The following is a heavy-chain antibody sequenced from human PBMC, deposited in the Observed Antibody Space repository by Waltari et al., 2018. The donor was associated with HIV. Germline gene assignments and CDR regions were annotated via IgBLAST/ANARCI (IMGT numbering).Heavy chain of an antibody. CDR1: GYNFISYE. J-gene: IGHJ4*02. V-gene: IGHV1-8*01. D-gene: IGHD6-13*01. CDR2: MNPNNGNT. Sequence: QVHLVQSGAEVKEPGASVEVSCKASGYNFISYEINWLRQATGQGLEWLGWMNPNNGNTDYALKFQGRLFMTRNTSINTAYMQLSGLRSEDTAVYYCARGRTAAGRFPLDYWGQGTQVVVSS. CDR3: ARGRTAAGRFPLDY.